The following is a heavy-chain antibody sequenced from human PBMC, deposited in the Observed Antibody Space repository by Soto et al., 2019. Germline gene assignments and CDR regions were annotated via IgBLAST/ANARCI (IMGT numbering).Heavy chain of an antibody. J-gene: IGHJ4*02. D-gene: IGHD1-26*01. Sequence: GGSLRLSCAASGFTFTSYAMSWVRLTPGKGLEWVSAISGSGSNTFYADSVRGRFTISRDNSKNTVFLQMNNLRAEDTAVYFCARDRATFDYWGQGTQVTVSS. CDR1: GFTFTSYA. CDR3: ARDRATFDY. V-gene: IGHV3-23*01. CDR2: ISGSGSNT.